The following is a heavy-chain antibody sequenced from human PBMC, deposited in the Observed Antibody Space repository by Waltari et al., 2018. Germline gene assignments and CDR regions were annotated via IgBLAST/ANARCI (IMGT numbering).Heavy chain of an antibody. V-gene: IGHV3-30-3*01. Sequence: GLEWVAVISYDGSNKYYADSVKGRFTISRDNSKNTLYLQMNSLRAEDTAVYYCAREYCGGDCYSGFDYWGQGTLVTVSS. CDR2: ISYDGSNK. CDR3: AREYCGGDCYSGFDY. D-gene: IGHD2-21*02. J-gene: IGHJ4*02.